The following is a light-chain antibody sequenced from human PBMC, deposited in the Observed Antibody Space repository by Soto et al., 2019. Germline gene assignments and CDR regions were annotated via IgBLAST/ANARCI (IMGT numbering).Light chain of an antibody. CDR1: SSDVGGYNY. Sequence: QSALTQPPSASGSFGQSVTISCTGTSSDVGGYNYVSWYQQHPGKAPKLMIYEVSERPSGVPDRFSGSKSGNTASLTVSGIQADDEADYYCSSYSGTNYHYVFGTGTKVTVL. CDR3: SSYSGTNYHYV. CDR2: EVS. J-gene: IGLJ1*01. V-gene: IGLV2-8*01.